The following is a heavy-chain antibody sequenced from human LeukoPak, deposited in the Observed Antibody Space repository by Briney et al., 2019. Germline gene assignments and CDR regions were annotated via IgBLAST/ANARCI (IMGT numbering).Heavy chain of an antibody. CDR2: ISAYNGNT. V-gene: IGHV1-18*04. CDR3: ARVVGATKEIGYYFDY. D-gene: IGHD1-26*01. CDR1: GYTFTGYY. J-gene: IGHJ4*02. Sequence: GASVKVSCKASGYTFTGYYMHWVRQAPGQGLEWMGWISAYNGNTNYAQKLQGRVTMTTDTSTSTAYMELRSLRSDDTAVYYCARVVGATKEIGYYFDYWGQGTLVTVSS.